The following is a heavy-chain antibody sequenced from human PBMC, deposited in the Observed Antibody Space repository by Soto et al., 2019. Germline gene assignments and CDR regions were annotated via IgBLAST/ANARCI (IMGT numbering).Heavy chain of an antibody. V-gene: IGHV4-31*03. CDR1: GGSISSGGYY. CDR3: ARDRKSGYETGYYYYGMDV. CDR2: IYYSGST. Sequence: QVQLQESGPGLVKPSQTLSLTCTVSGGSISSGGYYWSWIRQHPGKGLEWIGYIYYSGSTYYNPSLKSRVTISVDTSKNQFSLKLSSVTAADTAVYYCARDRKSGYETGYYYYGMDVWGQGTTVTVSS. J-gene: IGHJ6*02. D-gene: IGHD5-12*01.